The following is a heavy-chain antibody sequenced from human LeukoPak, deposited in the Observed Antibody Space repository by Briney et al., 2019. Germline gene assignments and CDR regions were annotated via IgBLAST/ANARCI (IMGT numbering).Heavy chain of an antibody. J-gene: IGHJ6*04. CDR2: ISGSGGST. CDR1: GFTFSSYA. CDR3: AKAPGHSYSSSSMTV. Sequence: GGSLRLSCAASGFTFSSYAMSWVRQAPGKGLEWVSAISGSGGSTYYADSVKGRFTISRDNSKNTLYLQMNSLRAEDTAGYYFAKAPGHSYSSSSMTVWGKGPPSPSPQ. V-gene: IGHV3-23*01. D-gene: IGHD2-15*01.